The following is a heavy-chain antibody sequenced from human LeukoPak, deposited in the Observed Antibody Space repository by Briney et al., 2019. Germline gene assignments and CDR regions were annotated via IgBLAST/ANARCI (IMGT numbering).Heavy chain of an antibody. CDR1: GGTFSSYA. CDR3: ARDPGYGYYFDY. J-gene: IGHJ4*02. CDR2: IIPIFGTA. D-gene: IGHD5-12*01. Sequence: EASVKVSCKASGGTFSSYAISWVRQAPGQGLEWMGGIIPIFGTANYAQKFQGRVTITADESTSTAYMELSSLRSEDTAVYYCARDPGYGYYFDYWGQGTLVTVSS. V-gene: IGHV1-69*13.